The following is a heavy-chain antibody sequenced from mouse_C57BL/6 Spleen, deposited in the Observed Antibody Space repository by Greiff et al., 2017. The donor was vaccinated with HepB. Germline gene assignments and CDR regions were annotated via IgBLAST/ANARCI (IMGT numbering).Heavy chain of an antibody. J-gene: IGHJ3*01. CDR3: ARGGGDSSGPFAY. Sequence: EVKLVESGPGLVKPSQSLSLTCSVTGYSIPGGYSGNWIRQFPGNKLEWMGYISYDGSNNYNPSLKNRISITRDTSKNQFFLKLNSVTTEDTATYYCARGGGDSSGPFAYWGQGTLVTVSA. V-gene: IGHV3-6*01. CDR2: ISYDGSN. CDR1: GYSIPGGYS. D-gene: IGHD3-2*02.